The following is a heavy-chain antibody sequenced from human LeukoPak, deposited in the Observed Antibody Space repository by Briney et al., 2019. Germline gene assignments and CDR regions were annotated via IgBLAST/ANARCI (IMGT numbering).Heavy chain of an antibody. CDR2: MYYSGST. J-gene: IGHJ6*03. D-gene: IGHD5-18*01. CDR3: ASGAYSFYYMGV. V-gene: IGHV4-59*01. CDR1: GGSIRSYY. Sequence: SETLSLTCTVSGGSIRSYYWSWIRQPPGKGLEWIGYMYYSGSTSYNPSLKSRVTISVDTSKNQFSLKLSSVTAADTAVYYCASGAYSFYYMGVWGKGSTVTISS.